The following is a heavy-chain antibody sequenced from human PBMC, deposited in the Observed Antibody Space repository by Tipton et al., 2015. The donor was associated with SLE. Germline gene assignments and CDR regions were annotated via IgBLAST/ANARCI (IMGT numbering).Heavy chain of an antibody. Sequence: TLSLTCNVSGDSISSGTYYWGWIRQPPGKTLVWIGNIYYTGTSYYNPSLKSRVTISVDTSQNQFSLKLSSVTAADTAVYYCARGRDIVVVVAATQKLDWFDPWGQGTLVTVSS. D-gene: IGHD2-15*01. J-gene: IGHJ5*02. CDR1: GDSISSGTYY. CDR3: ARGRDIVVVVAATQKLDWFDP. CDR2: IYYTGTS. V-gene: IGHV4-39*07.